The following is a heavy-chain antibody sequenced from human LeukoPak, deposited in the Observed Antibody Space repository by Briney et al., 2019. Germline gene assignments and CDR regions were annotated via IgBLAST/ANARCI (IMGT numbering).Heavy chain of an antibody. CDR3: ARDAYYYDSSGYYTGLPSDY. V-gene: IGHV3-53*01. D-gene: IGHD3-22*01. CDR2: IYSGGST. CDR1: GFTVSSNY. J-gene: IGHJ4*02. Sequence: GGSLRLSCAASGFTVSSNYMSWVRQAPGKGLEWVSVIYSGGSTYYADSVKGRFTISRDNSKNTLYLQMNSLRAEDTAVYYCARDAYYYDSSGYYTGLPSDYWGQGTLVTVSS.